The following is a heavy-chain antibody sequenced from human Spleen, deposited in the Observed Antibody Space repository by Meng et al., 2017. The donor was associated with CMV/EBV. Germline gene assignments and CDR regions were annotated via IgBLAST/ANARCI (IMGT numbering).Heavy chain of an antibody. Sequence: GESLKISCAASGFSFSNYWMSWVRQAPGKGLEWVANIKQDGSEKYYVDSVKGRFTISRDNAKNSLYLQMNSLRAEDTAVYYCARDLLVSSSWKFLGWGQGTLVTVSS. J-gene: IGHJ4*02. CDR3: ARDLLVSSSWKFLG. CDR1: GFSFSNYW. CDR2: IKQDGSEK. V-gene: IGHV3-7*01. D-gene: IGHD6-13*01.